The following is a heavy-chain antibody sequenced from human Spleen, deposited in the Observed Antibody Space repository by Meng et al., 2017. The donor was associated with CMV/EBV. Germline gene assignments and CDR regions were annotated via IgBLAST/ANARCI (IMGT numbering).Heavy chain of an antibody. CDR1: GFTVSSNY. CDR3: AKDAFSGSYYWFDP. Sequence: AASGFTVSSNYMSWVRQAPGKGLEWVSVIYSGGSTYYADSVKGRFTISRDNSKNTLYLQMNSLRAEDTAVYYCAKDAFSGSYYWFDPWGQGTLVTVSS. V-gene: IGHV3-53*01. J-gene: IGHJ5*02. D-gene: IGHD1-26*01. CDR2: IYSGGST.